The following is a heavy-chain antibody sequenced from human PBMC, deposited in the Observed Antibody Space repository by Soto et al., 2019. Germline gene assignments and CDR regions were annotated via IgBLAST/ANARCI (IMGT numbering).Heavy chain of an antibody. Sequence: PGGSLRLSCAASGFTFDDYAMHWVRQAPGKGLEWVSGISWNSGSIGYADSVKGRFTISRDNAKNSLYLQMNSLRAEDTALYYCAKDFAIFGVVISTVFDYWGQGTLVTVSS. CDR3: AKDFAIFGVVISTVFDY. CDR1: GFTFDDYA. V-gene: IGHV3-9*01. J-gene: IGHJ4*02. D-gene: IGHD3-3*01. CDR2: ISWNSGSI.